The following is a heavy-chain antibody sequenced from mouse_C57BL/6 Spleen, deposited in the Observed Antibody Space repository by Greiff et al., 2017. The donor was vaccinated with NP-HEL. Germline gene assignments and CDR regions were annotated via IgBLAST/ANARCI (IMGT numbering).Heavy chain of an antibody. Sequence: EVKVEESGPGLVKPSQSLSLTCSVPGYSITSGYYWNWIRQFPGNKLEWMGYISYDGSNNYNPSLKNRISITRDTSKNQFFLKLNSVTTEDTATYYCAREGDYGSSYGYFDVWGTGTTVTVSS. V-gene: IGHV3-6*01. CDR2: ISYDGSN. CDR3: AREGDYGSSYGYFDV. D-gene: IGHD1-1*01. J-gene: IGHJ1*03. CDR1: GYSITSGYY.